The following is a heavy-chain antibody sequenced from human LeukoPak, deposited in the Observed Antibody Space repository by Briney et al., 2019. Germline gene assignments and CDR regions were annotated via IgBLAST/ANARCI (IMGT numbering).Heavy chain of an antibody. CDR1: GYTFTSYD. Sequence: ASVKVSCKASGYTFTSYDINWVRQATGQGLEWMGWMNPNSGNTGYAQKFQGRVTITADKSTSTAYMELSSLRSEDTAVYYCARDGSYYYDSSGLDYWGQEPWSPSPQ. J-gene: IGHJ4*01. CDR3: ARDGSYYYDSSGLDY. D-gene: IGHD3-22*01. V-gene: IGHV1-8*01. CDR2: MNPNSGNT.